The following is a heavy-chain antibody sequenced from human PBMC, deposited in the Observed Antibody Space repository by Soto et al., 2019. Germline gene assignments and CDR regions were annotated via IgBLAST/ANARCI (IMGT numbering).Heavy chain of an antibody. J-gene: IGHJ6*02. Sequence: GGSLRLSCAASGFTVSSNYMGWVRQAPGKGLEWVSVIYSGGSTYYADSVKGRFTISRDNSKNTLYLQMNSLRAEDTAVYYCARDEVDIVVVPAAPNAKYYGMDVWGQGTTVTVSS. CDR3: ARDEVDIVVVPAAPNAKYYGMDV. D-gene: IGHD2-2*01. CDR1: GFTVSSNY. CDR2: IYSGGST. V-gene: IGHV3-66*01.